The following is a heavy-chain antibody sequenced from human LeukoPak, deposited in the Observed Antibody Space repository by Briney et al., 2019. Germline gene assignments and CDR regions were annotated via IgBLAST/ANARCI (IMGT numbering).Heavy chain of an antibody. CDR3: AREDYYGSGTYMRYFYYYEMDV. J-gene: IGHJ6*04. Sequence: PGGSLRLSCAASGFTVHSYGMNWVRQAPAGGLEWVARISGSDSLTFYAHSVKGRFTISRDNAKNSLYLQMNTLRAEDTAVYYCAREDYYGSGTYMRYFYYYEMDVWGKGTTVTVSS. CDR1: GFTVHSYG. CDR2: ISGSDSLT. D-gene: IGHD3-10*01. V-gene: IGHV3-48*03.